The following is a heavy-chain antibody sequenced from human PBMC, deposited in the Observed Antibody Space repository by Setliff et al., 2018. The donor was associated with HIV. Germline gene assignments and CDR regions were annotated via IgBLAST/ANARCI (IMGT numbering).Heavy chain of an antibody. CDR3: VRKSIAARPVDY. Sequence: TLSLTCTVSGYSISSGYYWGWIRQPPGKALEWLALIYWNDDKRYSPSLKSRLTITKDTSKNQVVLTMTNMDPVDTATYYCVRKSIAARPVDYWGQGTLVTVSS. V-gene: IGHV2-5*01. J-gene: IGHJ4*02. CDR1: GYSISSGYYW. CDR2: IYWNDDK. D-gene: IGHD6-6*01.